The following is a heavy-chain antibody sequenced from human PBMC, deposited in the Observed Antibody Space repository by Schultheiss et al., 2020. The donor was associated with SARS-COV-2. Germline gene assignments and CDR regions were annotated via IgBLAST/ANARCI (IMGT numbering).Heavy chain of an antibody. CDR3: ARDGYYDFWSGRYYYYGMDV. CDR1: GFTFSSYA. J-gene: IGHJ6*02. V-gene: IGHV3-48*01. D-gene: IGHD3-3*01. Sequence: GGSLRLSCAASGFTFSSYAMSWVRQAPGKGLEWVSYISSSSSTIYYADSVKGRFTISRDNAKNSLYLQMNSLRAEDTAVYYCARDGYYDFWSGRYYYYGMDVWGQGTTVTVSS. CDR2: ISSSSSTI.